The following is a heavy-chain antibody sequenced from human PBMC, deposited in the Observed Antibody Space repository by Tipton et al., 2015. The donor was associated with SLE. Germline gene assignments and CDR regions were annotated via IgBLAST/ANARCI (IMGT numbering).Heavy chain of an antibody. CDR1: GFTFSNAW. CDR3: ASGKQQLVNDAFDI. Sequence: LRLSCAASGFTFSNAWMGWIRQPAGKGLEWIGRIYTSGSTNYNPSLKSRVTISVDTSKNQFSLKLSSVTAADTAVYYCASGKQQLVNDAFDIWGQGTMVTVSS. J-gene: IGHJ3*02. D-gene: IGHD6-13*01. CDR2: IYTSGST. V-gene: IGHV4-4*07.